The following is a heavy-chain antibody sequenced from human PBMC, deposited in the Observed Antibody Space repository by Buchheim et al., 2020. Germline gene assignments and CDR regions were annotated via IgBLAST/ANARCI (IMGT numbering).Heavy chain of an antibody. D-gene: IGHD6-19*01. CDR1: GFPFIGYS. Sequence: EVQLVESGGGLVKPGGSLRLSCAASGFPFIGYSMTWVRQAPGKGLGWVSSISSSSSYIYYADSVKGRFTISRDNAKNSVTLQMNSLRAEDTAVYYCARADTSGPYYFDYWGQGTL. CDR2: ISSSSSYI. V-gene: IGHV3-21*01. J-gene: IGHJ4*02. CDR3: ARADTSGPYYFDY.